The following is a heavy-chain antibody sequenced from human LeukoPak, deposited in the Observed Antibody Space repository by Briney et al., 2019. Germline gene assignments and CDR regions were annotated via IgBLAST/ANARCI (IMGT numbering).Heavy chain of an antibody. D-gene: IGHD2-2*01. CDR1: GFTFSSYA. Sequence: GGSLRLSCAASGFTFSSYAMSWVRQAPGKRLEWVSAISGSGGSTYYADSVKGRFTISRDNSKNTLYLQMNSLRAEDTAVYYCAKQRPVVPAAYSDYWGQGTLVTVSS. V-gene: IGHV3-23*01. CDR2: ISGSGGST. J-gene: IGHJ4*02. CDR3: AKQRPVVPAAYSDY.